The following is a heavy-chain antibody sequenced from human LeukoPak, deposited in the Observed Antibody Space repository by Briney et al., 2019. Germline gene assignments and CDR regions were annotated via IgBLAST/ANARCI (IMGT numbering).Heavy chain of an antibody. J-gene: IGHJ4*02. V-gene: IGHV4-59*01. CDR2: IYYSGST. D-gene: IGHD3-22*01. CDR3: ARVTGYMIEDYFDY. CDR1: GGSISSYY. Sequence: PSETLSLTCTISGGSISSYYWSWIRQPPGKGLEWIGYIYYSGSTNYNPSLKSRVTISVDTSKNQFSLKLSSVTAADTAVYYCARVTGYMIEDYFDYWGQGTLVTVSS.